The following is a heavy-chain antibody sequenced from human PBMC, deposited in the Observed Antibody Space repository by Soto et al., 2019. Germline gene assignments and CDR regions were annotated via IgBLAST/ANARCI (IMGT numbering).Heavy chain of an antibody. CDR2: INPSGGST. CDR1: GYTFTSYY. J-gene: IGHJ6*02. D-gene: IGHD6-19*01. V-gene: IGHV1-46*01. CDR3: ARAKNTHSSGWYVSYYYGMDV. Sequence: ASVKVSCKASGYTFTSYYMHWVRQAPGQGLEWMGIINPSGGSTSYAQKFQGRVTMTRDTSTSTVYMELSSLRSEDTAAYYCARAKNTHSSGWYVSYYYGMDVWGQGTTVTVSS.